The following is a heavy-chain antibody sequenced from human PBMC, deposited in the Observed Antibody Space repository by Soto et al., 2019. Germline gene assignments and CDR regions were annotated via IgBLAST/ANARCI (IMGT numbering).Heavy chain of an antibody. CDR1: GFTFSDHY. V-gene: IGHV3-72*01. Sequence: EVQLVESGGGLVQPGGSLRLSCAASGFTFSDHYMDWVRQAPCKGLEWVGRSKNKADSYTTEYAASVKGRFTISIDGSKNSLFLQMTSLKTEDTAVYYCTVWGSGNDFGAAWGQGILVTVSS. J-gene: IGHJ4*02. CDR2: SKNKADSYTT. D-gene: IGHD3-10*01. CDR3: TVWGSGNDFGAA.